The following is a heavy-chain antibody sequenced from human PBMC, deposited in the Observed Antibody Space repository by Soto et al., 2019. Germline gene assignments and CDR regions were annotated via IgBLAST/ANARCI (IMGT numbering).Heavy chain of an antibody. V-gene: IGHV4-59*01. CDR1: GGSMTNYY. CDR3: ARGGVNWNYDY. Sequence: QVQLQESGPGLVKPSETLSLTCTVSGGSMTNYYWTWIRQPPGKGLEWIGYIYSSGSTNYNPSLKSRVTISVDTSKNQFSLKLSSLIAADTAVYYCARGGVNWNYDYWGQGTLVTVSS. J-gene: IGHJ4*02. CDR2: IYSSGST. D-gene: IGHD1-20*01.